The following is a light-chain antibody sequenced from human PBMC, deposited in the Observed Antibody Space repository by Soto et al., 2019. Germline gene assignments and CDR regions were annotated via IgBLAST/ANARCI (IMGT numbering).Light chain of an antibody. CDR1: QDISHF. J-gene: IGKJ1*01. CDR2: GAS. CDR3: LKYNKDSPGT. V-gene: IGKV1-27*01. Sequence: DIQMTQSPSSLSASIGDRVTFTCRASQDISHFLAWYQQRPGKVPKLLIYGASTLQSGVPLRFSGSGSGTDFTLTISSLQPEDVATYYCLKYNKDSPGTFGQGTRVEIK.